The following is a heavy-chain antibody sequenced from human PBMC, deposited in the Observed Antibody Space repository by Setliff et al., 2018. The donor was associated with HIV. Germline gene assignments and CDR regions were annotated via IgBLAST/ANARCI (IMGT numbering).Heavy chain of an antibody. CDR3: TRSGYSSTWSDY. D-gene: IGHD6-13*01. CDR1: GDSVSSNSAA. Sequence: SQTLSLTCAISGDSVSSNSAAWNWIRQSPSRGLEWLGRTYYRSKWYNDYAVSVKSRISINPDTSKNQFSLQLNSVTPEDTAVYYCTRSGYSSTWSDYWGQRTLVTVSS. J-gene: IGHJ4*02. V-gene: IGHV6-1*01. CDR2: TYYRSKWYN.